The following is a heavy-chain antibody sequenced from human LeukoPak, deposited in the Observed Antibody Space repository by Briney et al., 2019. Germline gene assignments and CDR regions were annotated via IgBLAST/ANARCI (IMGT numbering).Heavy chain of an antibody. Sequence: GGSLRLSCAASGFTFSSYAMSWVRQAPGKGLEWVSVIGGSSATTYYADSGKGRFTISRDNSKNMLYLQTSSLRAEDTAVYYCAKARYNSGWYDDWGQGTLVTVSS. V-gene: IGHV3-23*01. D-gene: IGHD6-13*01. J-gene: IGHJ4*02. CDR2: IGGSSATT. CDR1: GFTFSSYA. CDR3: AKARYNSGWYDD.